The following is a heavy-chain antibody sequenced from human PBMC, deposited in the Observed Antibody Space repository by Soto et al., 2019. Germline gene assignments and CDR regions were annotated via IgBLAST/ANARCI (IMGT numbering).Heavy chain of an antibody. CDR1: GSPFSTYG. J-gene: IGHJ4*02. Sequence: EVQVVESGGGLVKPGGSLRLSCTASGSPFSTYGMNWVRQAPGKGLEWISSISNGGDYIYYADSVQGRLTISRDNAKNAMYLQMESLRAEDTAVYFCTGHDSAGSSIRYWGLGTMVTDSS. V-gene: IGHV3-21*01. CDR3: TGHDSAGSSIRY. D-gene: IGHD3-3*02. CDR2: ISNGGDYI.